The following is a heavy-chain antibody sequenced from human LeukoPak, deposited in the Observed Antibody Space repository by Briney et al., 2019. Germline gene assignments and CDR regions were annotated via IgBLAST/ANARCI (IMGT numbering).Heavy chain of an antibody. V-gene: IGHV4-34*01. J-gene: IGHJ4*02. CDR2: INHSGST. CDR1: GGSFSGYY. Sequence: SETLSLTCAVYGGSFSGYYWSWIRQPPGKGLEWIGEINHSGSTNYNPSLKSRVTISVDTSKNQFSLKLSSVTAADTAVYYCARGLRGATRRSFYYWGQGILVTVSS. D-gene: IGHD1-26*01. CDR3: ARGLRGATRRSFYY.